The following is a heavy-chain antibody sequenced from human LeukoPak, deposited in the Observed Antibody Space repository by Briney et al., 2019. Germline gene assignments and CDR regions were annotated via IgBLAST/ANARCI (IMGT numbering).Heavy chain of an antibody. CDR3: VRDYGSGSYPDAFDI. CDR1: GFTFSDYY. J-gene: IGHJ3*02. Sequence: PGGSLRLSCAASGFTFSDYYMTWIRQAPGKGLEWVSYISSSGSNKYYADSVKGRFTISRDNAKNSLYLQMNSLRAEDTAVYYCVRDYGSGSYPDAFDIWGLGTMVTVSS. D-gene: IGHD3-10*01. CDR2: ISSSGSNK. V-gene: IGHV3-11*01.